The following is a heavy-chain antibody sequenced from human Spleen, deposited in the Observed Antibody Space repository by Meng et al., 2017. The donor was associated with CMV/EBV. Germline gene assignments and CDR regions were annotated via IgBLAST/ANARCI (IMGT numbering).Heavy chain of an antibody. CDR1: GFSLSSSK. Sequence: ADSGFSLSSSKMNWVRQAPGKGLEWVSSISSSSTYIHHADSVKGRFTVSRDNAKNSLYLQMNSLKAEDTAVYYCARDHWTGSSSDVWGQGTTVTVSS. V-gene: IGHV3-21*06. CDR3: ARDHWTGSSSDV. D-gene: IGHD3/OR15-3a*01. J-gene: IGHJ6*02. CDR2: ISSSSTYI.